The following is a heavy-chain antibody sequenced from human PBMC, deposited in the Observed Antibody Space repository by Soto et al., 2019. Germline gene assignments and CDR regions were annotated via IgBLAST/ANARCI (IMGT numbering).Heavy chain of an antibody. CDR3: SRFSNEQGYSGSYDAFDI. D-gene: IGHD1-26*01. Sequence: EVKLVESGGGLVQPGGSLRLSCAASGFSFSVYWVTWVRQAPGKGLEWVANIKPDGSDRYYVDSVKGRFTISRDNAKNSLYLQMNGLRTEDTAMYYCSRFSNEQGYSGSYDAFDIWGQGTVVTVSS. CDR1: GFSFSVYW. CDR2: IKPDGSDR. V-gene: IGHV3-7*03. J-gene: IGHJ3*02.